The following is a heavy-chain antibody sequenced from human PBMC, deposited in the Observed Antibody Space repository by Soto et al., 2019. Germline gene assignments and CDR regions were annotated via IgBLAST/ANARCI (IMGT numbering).Heavy chain of an antibody. V-gene: IGHV4-39*01. CDR2: LYYTGLT. CDR1: GGSISSSSYY. CDR3: APLSVSLSGPYGIHV. J-gene: IGHJ6*02. D-gene: IGHD2-15*01. Sequence: PSETLSLTCSVSGGSISSSSYYFGWIRQPPGKGLEWIGSLYYTGLTYYNPSLKSRVTLSVDTSKNQFSVRLNSVTASDTAVYYCAPLSVSLSGPYGIHVWGQGTTVTVSS.